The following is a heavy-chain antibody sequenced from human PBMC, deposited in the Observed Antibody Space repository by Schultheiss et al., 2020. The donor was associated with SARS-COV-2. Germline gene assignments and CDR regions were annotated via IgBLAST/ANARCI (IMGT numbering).Heavy chain of an antibody. CDR2: ISYDASNK. V-gene: IGHV3-30*01. Sequence: GESLKISCAASAFTFSSFAVHWVRQAPGKGLEWVAFISYDASNKKYADSVRGRFTISRDNSKNTLYLQMDSLRAEDTAVYYCARDYSSSWYRYFDLWGRGTLVTVSS. CDR3: ARDYSSSWYRYFDL. J-gene: IGHJ2*01. CDR1: AFTFSSFA. D-gene: IGHD6-13*01.